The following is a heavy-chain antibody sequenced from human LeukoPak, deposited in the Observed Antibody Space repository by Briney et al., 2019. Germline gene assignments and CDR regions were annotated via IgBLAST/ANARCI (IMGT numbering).Heavy chain of an antibody. CDR2: IYYSGST. V-gene: IGHV4-59*01. CDR3: ARDFRNRGNWVYLFDL. Sequence: PSETLSLTCTVSGGSISSYYWSWIRQPPGKGLEWIGYIYYSGSTNYNPSLKSRVTISVDTSKNQFSLKLNSVTAADTAVYYCARDFRNRGNWVYLFDLWGRGTLVTVSS. J-gene: IGHJ2*01. CDR1: GGSISSYY. D-gene: IGHD4-23*01.